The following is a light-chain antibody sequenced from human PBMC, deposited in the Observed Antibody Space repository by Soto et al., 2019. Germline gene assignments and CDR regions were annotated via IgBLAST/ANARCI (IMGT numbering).Light chain of an antibody. J-gene: IGKJ3*01. Sequence: DIQMTQSPSSLSASVGDRVTFTCRANEDIITYLAWYQQKPGKAPKLLIYAASTLQSGVPSRFSGSGSRTGFPLTISGLQPDEVATDYCQMYNTAPCTNTAPVSFGPGTKVAI. CDR3: QMYNTAPCTNTAPVS. CDR1: EDIITY. V-gene: IGKV1-27*01. CDR2: AAS.